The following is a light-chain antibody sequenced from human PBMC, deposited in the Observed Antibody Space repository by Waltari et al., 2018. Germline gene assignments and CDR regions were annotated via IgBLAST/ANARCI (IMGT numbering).Light chain of an antibody. Sequence: QAVVTQEPSLTVSPGGTVTLTCGSSTGAVTSGHYPYWFQQKPGQAPRTLISATSNKHSWTPARFSGSLLGGKAALTLSGAQPEDEAEYYCLVSYSGAEEIFGGGTKLTVL. CDR2: ATS. CDR3: LVSYSGAEEI. CDR1: TGAVTSGHY. V-gene: IGLV7-46*01. J-gene: IGLJ2*01.